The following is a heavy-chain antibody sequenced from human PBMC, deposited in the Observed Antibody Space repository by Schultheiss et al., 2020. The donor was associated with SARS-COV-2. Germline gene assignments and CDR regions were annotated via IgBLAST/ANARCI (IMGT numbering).Heavy chain of an antibody. CDR3: AWDLPAATGWFDP. D-gene: IGHD2-2*01. CDR1: GYTFTSYY. V-gene: IGHV1-2*02. Sequence: ASVKVSCKASGYTFTSYYMHWVRQAPGQGLEWMGWINPNSGGTNYAQKFQGRVTMTRDTSISTAYMELSRLRSDDTAVYYCAWDLPAATGWFDPWGQGTLVTVSS. CDR2: INPNSGGT. J-gene: IGHJ5*02.